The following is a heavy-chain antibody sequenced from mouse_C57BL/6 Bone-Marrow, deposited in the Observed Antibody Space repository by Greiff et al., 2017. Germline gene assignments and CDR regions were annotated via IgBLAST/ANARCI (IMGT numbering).Heavy chain of an antibody. V-gene: IGHV1-55*01. J-gene: IGHJ2*01. D-gene: IGHD1-1*02. CDR1: GYTFTSYW. CDR2: IYPGSGST. CDR3: AREGVATVDY. Sequence: VKLQQPGAELVQPGASVKMSCKASGYTFTSYWITWVKQRPGQGLEWIGDIYPGSGSTNYNEKFKSKATLTVDTSSSTAYLQLSSLTSEDSAVYYCAREGVATVDYWGQGTTLTVSS.